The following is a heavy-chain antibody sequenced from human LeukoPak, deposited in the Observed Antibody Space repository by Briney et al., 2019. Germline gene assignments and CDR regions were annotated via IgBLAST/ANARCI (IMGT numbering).Heavy chain of an antibody. CDR1: GYSFTSYW. D-gene: IGHD6-13*01. CDR3: ARLGSSYWYGVY. V-gene: IGHV5-51*01. Sequence: GESLKISCKGSGYSFTSYWIGSVRQMPGKGLEWMGIIYPGDSDTRYSPSFEGQVIISADKSINTAYLQWSSLEASDTAMYYCARLGSSYWYGVYWGQGTLVTVSS. CDR2: IYPGDSDT. J-gene: IGHJ4*02.